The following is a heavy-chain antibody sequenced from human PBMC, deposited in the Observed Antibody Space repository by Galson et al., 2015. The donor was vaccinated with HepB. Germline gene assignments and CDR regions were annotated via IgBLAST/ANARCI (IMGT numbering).Heavy chain of an antibody. CDR2: MNTNTGKP. Sequence: SVKVSCKASGYTSTDYVVNWVRQAPGQGLEWMGWMNTNTGKPTYAPGFAGRFVFSVDTSVTPAYLQISSLETDDTAVYYCARSPLRFLDWLPYYDYYYMDVWGEGTTVTVSS. D-gene: IGHD3-3*01. J-gene: IGHJ6*03. CDR1: GYTSTDYV. CDR3: ARSPLRFLDWLPYYDYYYMDV. V-gene: IGHV7-4-1*02.